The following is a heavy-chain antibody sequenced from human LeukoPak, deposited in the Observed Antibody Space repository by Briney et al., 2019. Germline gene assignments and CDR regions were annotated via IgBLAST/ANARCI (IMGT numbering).Heavy chain of an antibody. CDR3: ARGGSGYGGIDY. V-gene: IGHV1-8*02. J-gene: IGHJ4*02. D-gene: IGHD4-23*01. CDR2: MNPNSGNT. CDR1: GYTFTSYG. Sequence: ASVKVSCKASGYTFTSYGISWVRQATGQGLEWMGWMNPNSGNTGYAQKFQGRVTTTRNTSISTAYMELSSLRSEDTAAYYCARGGSGYGGIDYWGQGTLVTVSS.